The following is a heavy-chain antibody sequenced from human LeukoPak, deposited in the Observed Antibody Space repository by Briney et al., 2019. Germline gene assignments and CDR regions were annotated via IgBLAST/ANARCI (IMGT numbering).Heavy chain of an antibody. J-gene: IGHJ6*02. D-gene: IGHD6-19*01. CDR1: GFTFDDYA. CDR2: ISWNSGSI. V-gene: IGHV3-9*01. Sequence: GGSLRLSCAASGFTFDDYAMHWVRQAPGKGLEWVSGISWNSGSIGYADSVKGRFTISRDNAKNSLYLQMNSLRAEDTALYYCAKDRRIAVAGYYYYGMDVWGQGTTVTVSS. CDR3: AKDRRIAVAGYYYYGMDV.